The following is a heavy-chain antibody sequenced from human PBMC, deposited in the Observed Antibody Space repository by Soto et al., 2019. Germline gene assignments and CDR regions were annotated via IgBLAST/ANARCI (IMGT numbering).Heavy chain of an antibody. CDR3: AREGGSYDSGGYLIRGAFDS. Sequence: KPSETLSLTCIVSGDSISRIDYYWTWIRQHPEKGLEWIGNIYFRGNTYYSPSLESRLTISVDTSKNQFSLKLTSVTAADTAVYYCAREGGSYDSGGYLIRGAFDSCRQGTMVTVSS. J-gene: IGHJ3*02. CDR2: IYFRGNT. CDR1: GDSISRIDYY. D-gene: IGHD3-22*01. V-gene: IGHV4-31*03.